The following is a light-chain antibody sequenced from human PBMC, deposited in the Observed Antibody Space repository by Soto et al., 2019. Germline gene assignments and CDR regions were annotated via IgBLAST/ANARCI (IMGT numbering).Light chain of an antibody. J-gene: IGKJ1*01. V-gene: IGKV1-5*01. CDR1: QTISGW. CDR2: DAS. Sequence: DIQMTQSTSTLSASVGDTVTITCRASQTISGWLAWYQKRPGKAPNLLIFDASTLESGVPSRFSGSGSGTTFPLTISSLQSDDFATYYCLQYNGSYRTFGQGTKVEIK. CDR3: LQYNGSYRT.